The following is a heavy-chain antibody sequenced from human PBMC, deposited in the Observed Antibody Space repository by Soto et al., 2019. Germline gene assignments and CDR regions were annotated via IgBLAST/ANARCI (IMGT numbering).Heavy chain of an antibody. Sequence: SGPTLVNPTQTLTLTCTLSGISLSTSGVGLGWIRQTPGKAPEWLALVYWNDDKHYRPSLKSRLTITKDTSKNQAILTMTNMDPVDTATYYCARGLATLPVFAFDIWGQGTEVTVSS. V-gene: IGHV2-5*01. CDR2: VYWNDDK. D-gene: IGHD1-1*01. J-gene: IGHJ3*02. CDR3: ARGLATLPVFAFDI. CDR1: GISLSTSGVG.